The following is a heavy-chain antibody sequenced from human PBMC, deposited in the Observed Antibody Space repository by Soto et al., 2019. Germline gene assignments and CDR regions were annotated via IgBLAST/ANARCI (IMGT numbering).Heavy chain of an antibody. D-gene: IGHD3-10*01. V-gene: IGHV4-30-4*01. J-gene: IGHJ6*02. Sequence: SETLSLTCTVSGGSINSGDYYWTWVRQPPGKGLEWIGNIFHSGSTYYTPSLQSRVTISLDTSKNHFSLKLSSVTPADTAVYYCARDRYYGSGTYYNFYSGMDVWGHGTTVTVSS. CDR3: ARDRYYGSGTYYNFYSGMDV. CDR2: IFHSGST. CDR1: GGSINSGDYY.